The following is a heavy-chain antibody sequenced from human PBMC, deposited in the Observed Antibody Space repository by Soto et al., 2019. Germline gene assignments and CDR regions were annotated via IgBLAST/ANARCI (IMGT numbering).Heavy chain of an antibody. CDR3: ARAVAAAGRRWFDP. V-gene: IGHV4-59*01. CDR1: GGSISSYY. J-gene: IGHJ5*02. D-gene: IGHD6-13*01. CDR2: IYYSGST. Sequence: SETLSLTCTVSGGSISSYYWSWIRQPPGKGLEWIGYIYYSGSTNYNPSLKSRVTISVDTSKNQFSLKLSSVTAADTAVYYCARAVAAAGRRWFDPWGQGTLVTSPQ.